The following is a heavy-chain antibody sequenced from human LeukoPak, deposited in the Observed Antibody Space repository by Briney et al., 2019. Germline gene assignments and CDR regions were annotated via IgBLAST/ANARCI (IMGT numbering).Heavy chain of an antibody. CDR1: GGSISSSSYY. D-gene: IGHD3-3*01. CDR2: IYYSGST. Sequence: SETLSLTCTVSGGSISSSSYYWGWVRQPPGKGLEWIGSIYYSGSTHYNPSLKSRVTISVDTSKNQFSLKLSSVTAADTAVYYCARSPGVSIFGVTKRDYYYYYMDVWGKGATVTVSS. J-gene: IGHJ6*03. V-gene: IGHV4-39*07. CDR3: ARSPGVSIFGVTKRDYYYYYMDV.